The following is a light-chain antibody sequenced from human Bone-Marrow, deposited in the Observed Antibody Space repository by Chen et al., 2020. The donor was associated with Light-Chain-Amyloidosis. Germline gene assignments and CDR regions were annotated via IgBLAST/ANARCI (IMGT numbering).Light chain of an antibody. J-gene: IGLJ2*01. CDR1: SSNIGAGYD. Sequence: QSVLTQPPSVSGAPGQRVTISCTGSSSNIGAGYDVHWYQKLPGTATKLLIYGNSNRPSGFPDRVSGSKAGTSASRAITGRQAEDEADYYCQSYDSSLSGSHVVFGEGTKLTVL. CDR2: GNS. CDR3: QSYDSSLSGSHVV. V-gene: IGLV1-40*01.